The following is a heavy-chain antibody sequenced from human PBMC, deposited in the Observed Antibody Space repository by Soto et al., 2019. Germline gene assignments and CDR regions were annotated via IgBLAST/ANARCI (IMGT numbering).Heavy chain of an antibody. J-gene: IGHJ5*02. V-gene: IGHV2-26*01. CDR3: ASAYRSPWYWFDP. CDR1: GFSLSKAGLG. Sequence: QVTVKESGPVVVKPTEALTLTCTVSGFSLSKAGLGVSWIRQPPGKALEWLAHIFSNDEKSYSTTLKSMLTISKATSNSQVVLTMTNMDPVDTATYYCASAYRSPWYWFDPWGQGTLVTVSS. D-gene: IGHD6-13*01. CDR2: IFSNDEK.